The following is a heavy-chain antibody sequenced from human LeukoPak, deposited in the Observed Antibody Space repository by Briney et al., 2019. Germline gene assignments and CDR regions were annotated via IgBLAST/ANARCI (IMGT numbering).Heavy chain of an antibody. Sequence: PSETLSLTCTVSGVSISSYYWSWIRQPPGKGLEWIGYIYYSENTNYNSSLKSRVTISEGTSKNQFSLNLTSVTAADTAVYYCAGGNFYDSSGHPYHFHYWGQGTLVTVPS. D-gene: IGHD3-22*01. CDR1: GVSISSYY. V-gene: IGHV4-59*01. CDR3: AGGNFYDSSGHPYHFHY. J-gene: IGHJ4*02. CDR2: IYYSENT.